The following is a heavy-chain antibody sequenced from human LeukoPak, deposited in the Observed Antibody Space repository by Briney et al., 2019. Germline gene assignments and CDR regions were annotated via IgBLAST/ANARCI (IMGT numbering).Heavy chain of an antibody. J-gene: IGHJ6*04. CDR1: GGTFSSYA. Sequence: SVKVSCKASGGTFSSYAINWVRQAPGQGLEWMGGIIPIFGTANYAQKFQGRVTIIADKSTSTGYMELSSLRSEDTAVYYCASQITGTGYYYGMDVWGKGTTVTVSS. CDR2: IIPIFGTA. V-gene: IGHV1-69*06. D-gene: IGHD2-8*02. CDR3: ASQITGTGYYYGMDV.